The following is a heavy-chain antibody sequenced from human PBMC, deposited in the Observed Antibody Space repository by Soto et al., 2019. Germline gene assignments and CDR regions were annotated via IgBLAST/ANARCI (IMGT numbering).Heavy chain of an antibody. Sequence: SETLSLTCTVSGGSIRDYYWGWIRQSPGKGLEWIGYIYYTGTTNYNPSLKSRVTISVDKSKNQFSLKLSSVTAADTAVYYCASGESGTIDYWGQGTLVTVSS. CDR1: GGSIRDYY. CDR2: IYYTGTT. V-gene: IGHV4-59*12. D-gene: IGHD1-7*01. CDR3: ASGESGTIDY. J-gene: IGHJ4*02.